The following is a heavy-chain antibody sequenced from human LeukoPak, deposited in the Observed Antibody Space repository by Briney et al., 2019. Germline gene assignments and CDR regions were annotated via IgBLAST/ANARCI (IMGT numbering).Heavy chain of an antibody. V-gene: IGHV3-21*01. D-gene: IGHD6-19*01. Sequence: GSLRLSCTVSGFPFSSYSMNWVRQAPGKGLEWVSSISTNISYIYYADSVMGRFTIYRDNAHNSLSLQMNSLGAEDTTVNYCVSSGWYREGSFDYWGQGTLVTVSS. CDR1: GFPFSSYS. CDR3: VSSGWYREGSFDY. CDR2: ISTNISYI. J-gene: IGHJ4*02.